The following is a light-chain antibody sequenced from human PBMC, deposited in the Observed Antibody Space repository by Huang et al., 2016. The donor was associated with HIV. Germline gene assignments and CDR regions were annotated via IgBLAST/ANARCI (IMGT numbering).Light chain of an antibody. CDR2: AAS. CDR3: QQSSISPWT. CDR1: QTSSNY. J-gene: IGKJ1*01. V-gene: IGKV1-39*01. Sequence: DIQMTQSPSSLSASVGDRVTITCRASQTSSNYLNWYQQKPGKAPKLLIYAASDLQSGVPSRFSGRGSGTDFTLTISSLQPEDSATYYCQQSSISPWTFGQGTRVEIK.